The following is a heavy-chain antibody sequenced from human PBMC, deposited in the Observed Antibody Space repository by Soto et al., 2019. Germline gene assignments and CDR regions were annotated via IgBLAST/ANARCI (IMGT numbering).Heavy chain of an antibody. J-gene: IGHJ4*02. D-gene: IGHD3-22*01. Sequence: PGGPLRLSCSASGFTFRRYSMNWVRQAPGRGLEWVSSIGSGGSFIYYADSLKGRFTISRDNAKNSLYLQMSSLRAEDTAVYYCVRLYDSSGYYYFDFWGQGTPVTVSS. CDR2: IGSGGSFI. CDR3: VRLYDSSGYYYFDF. V-gene: IGHV3-21*01. CDR1: GFTFRRYS.